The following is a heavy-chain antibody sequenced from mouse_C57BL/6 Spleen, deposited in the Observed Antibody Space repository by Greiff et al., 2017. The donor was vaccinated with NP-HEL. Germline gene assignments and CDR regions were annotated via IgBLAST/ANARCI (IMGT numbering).Heavy chain of an antibody. V-gene: IGHV1-78*01. CDR3: AESSYYYGSSYYAMDY. CDR1: GYTFTDHT. CDR2: IYPRDGST. J-gene: IGHJ4*01. Sequence: VQLQQSDAELVKPGASVKISCKVSGYTFTDHTIHWMKQRPEQGLEWIGYIYPRDGSTKYNEKFKGKATLTADKSSSTAYMQLNSLTSEDSAGYFCAESSYYYGSSYYAMDYWGQGTSVTVSS. D-gene: IGHD1-1*01.